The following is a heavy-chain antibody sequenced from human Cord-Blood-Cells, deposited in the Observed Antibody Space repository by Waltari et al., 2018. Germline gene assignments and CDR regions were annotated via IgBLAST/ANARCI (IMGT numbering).Heavy chain of an antibody. V-gene: IGHV1-69*08. D-gene: IGHD4-4*01. Sequence: QVQLVQSGAEVKKPGSSVTVSCKASGGTFSSYTISWVRQAPGQGLEWMGRIITILGIANYAQKLQGRVTITADKSTSTAYMELSSLRSEDTAVYYCARDQDSNYNGYFDLWGRGTLVTVSS. J-gene: IGHJ2*01. CDR1: GGTFSSYT. CDR3: ARDQDSNYNGYFDL. CDR2: IITILGIA.